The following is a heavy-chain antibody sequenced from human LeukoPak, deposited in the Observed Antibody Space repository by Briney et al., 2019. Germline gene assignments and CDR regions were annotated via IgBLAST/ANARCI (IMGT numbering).Heavy chain of an antibody. CDR1: GYTFTSYD. CDR2: MNPNSGNT. CDR3: ARTYDSSGYWGYYYYGMDV. D-gene: IGHD3-22*01. J-gene: IGHJ6*02. Sequence: ASVKVSCMASGYTFTSYDINWVRQATGQGLEWMGWMNPNSGNTGYAQKFQGRVTMTRNTSISTAYMELSSLRSEDTAVYYCARTYDSSGYWGYYYYGMDVWGQGTTVTVSS. V-gene: IGHV1-8*01.